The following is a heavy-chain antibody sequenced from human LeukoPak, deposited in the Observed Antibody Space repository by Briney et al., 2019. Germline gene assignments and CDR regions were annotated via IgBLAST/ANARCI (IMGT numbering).Heavy chain of an antibody. V-gene: IGHV3-7*01. CDR3: ARLLGFVTTFDY. CDR1: GFSFSNSY. D-gene: IGHD4-17*01. CDR2: IWPDGSEK. J-gene: IGHJ4*02. Sequence: PGGSLRLSCGTSGFSFSNSYMSWVRQGPGQGLEWVATIWPDGSEKKYMDSLRDRFTISRDNARDLLFLQMNSLSVEDTSVYFCARLLGFVTTFDYWGQGALVTVSS.